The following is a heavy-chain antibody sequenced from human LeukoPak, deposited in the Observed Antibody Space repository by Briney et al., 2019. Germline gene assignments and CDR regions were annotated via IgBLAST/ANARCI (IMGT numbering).Heavy chain of an antibody. J-gene: IGHJ5*02. D-gene: IGHD2-2*01. Sequence: GGSLRLSCAASGFTSSSYAMHWVRQAPGKGLEWVAVISYDGSNKYYADSVKGRFTISRDNSKNTLYLQMNSLRAEDTAVYYCAKAGKGDYCSSTSCYLPYDHWGQGTLVTVSS. CDR1: GFTSSSYA. CDR3: AKAGKGDYCSSTSCYLPYDH. V-gene: IGHV3-30-3*01. CDR2: ISYDGSNK.